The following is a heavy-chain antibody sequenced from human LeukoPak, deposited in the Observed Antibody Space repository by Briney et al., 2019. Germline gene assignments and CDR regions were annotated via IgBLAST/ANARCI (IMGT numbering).Heavy chain of an antibody. V-gene: IGHV4-34*01. Sequence: SETLSLTCAVYGGSFSGYFWNWIRQLPGKGLEWIGEINHSGSTNYNPSLKSRVTISVDTSKNQFSLKLSSVTAADTAVYYCARGGYFDYWGQGTLVTVSS. J-gene: IGHJ4*02. CDR1: GGSFSGYF. CDR3: ARGGYFDY. CDR2: INHSGST.